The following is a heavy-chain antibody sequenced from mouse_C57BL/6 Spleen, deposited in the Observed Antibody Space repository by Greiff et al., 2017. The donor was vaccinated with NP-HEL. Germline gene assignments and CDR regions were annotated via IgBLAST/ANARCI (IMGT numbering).Heavy chain of an antibody. V-gene: IGHV5-12*01. D-gene: IGHD2-3*01. Sequence: EVKVVESGGGLVQPGGSLTLSCAASGFNFSDYYMYWVRQTPEKRLEWVAYISNGGGSTYYPDTVKGRFTISRANAMNILYLQMGRLESEDTAMYYCAILPYDGYYWYFDVWVTGTTLTVSS. CDR3: AILPYDGYYWYFDV. J-gene: IGHJ1*03. CDR1: GFNFSDYY. CDR2: ISNGGGST.